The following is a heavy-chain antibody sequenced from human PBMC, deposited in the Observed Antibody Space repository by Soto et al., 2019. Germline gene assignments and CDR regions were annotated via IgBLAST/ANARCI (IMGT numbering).Heavy chain of an antibody. D-gene: IGHD3-3*01. Sequence: DVQLVESGGGLVQPGGSLRLSCAASGFTFSSYCMSWVRQAPEKGLEWVVNIKQDGSEKCYVDSVKGRFTSSRDNAKNSLYLQINSLRAQYTAVYYCARDLSPYYDFWSGYYTGFVGWFDPWGQGTLVTVSS. V-gene: IGHV3-7*01. CDR1: GFTFSSYC. J-gene: IGHJ5*02. CDR3: ARDLSPYYDFWSGYYTGFVGWFDP. CDR2: IKQDGSEK.